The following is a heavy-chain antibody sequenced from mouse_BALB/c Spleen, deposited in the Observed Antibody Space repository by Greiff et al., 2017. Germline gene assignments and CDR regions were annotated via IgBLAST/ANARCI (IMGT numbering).Heavy chain of an antibody. Sequence: EVKVEESGGGLVQPGGSRKLSCAASGFTFSSFGMHWVRQAPEKGLEWVAYISSGSSTIYYADTVKGRFTISRDNPKNTLFLQMTSLRSEDTAMYYCARKALTGYYAMDYWGQGTSVTVSS. D-gene: IGHD4-1*01. CDR1: GFTFSSFG. CDR2: ISSGSSTI. J-gene: IGHJ4*01. CDR3: ARKALTGYYAMDY. V-gene: IGHV5-17*02.